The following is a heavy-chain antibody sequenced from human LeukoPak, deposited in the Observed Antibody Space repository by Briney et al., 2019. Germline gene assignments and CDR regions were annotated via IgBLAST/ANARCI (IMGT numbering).Heavy chain of an antibody. J-gene: IGHJ4*02. CDR1: VYTFTGYY. CDR3: APGPVGGGGIYFDY. V-gene: IGHV1-2*02. D-gene: IGHD3-16*01. Sequence: ASVKVSCKASVYTFTGYYMHWLRQAPGQGLEWMGWINPKSGGSNSPQKFQGRVTMTRDTSISTAYMELSRLRSDDTAVYYCAPGPVGGGGIYFDYWGQGTQVTVSS. CDR2: INPKSGGS.